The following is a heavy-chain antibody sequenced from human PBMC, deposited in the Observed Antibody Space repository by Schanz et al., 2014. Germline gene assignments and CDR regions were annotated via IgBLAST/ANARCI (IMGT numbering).Heavy chain of an antibody. CDR2: INPSGGST. CDR3: GRGFSRSYIDF. J-gene: IGHJ4*02. V-gene: IGHV1-46*03. D-gene: IGHD6-6*01. CDR1: GYTFTNFF. Sequence: QVQLVQSGAEVHKPGASLKISCKASGYTFTNFFLHWVRQAPGQGLEWMGIINPSGGSTRYGQKFQGRITVTTDTSTSTVYLELSSLRSDDTAVYYCGRGFSRSYIDFWGQGTLVTVSS.